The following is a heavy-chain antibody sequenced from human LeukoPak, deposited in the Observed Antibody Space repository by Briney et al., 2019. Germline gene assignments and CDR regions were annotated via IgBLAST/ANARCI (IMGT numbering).Heavy chain of an antibody. D-gene: IGHD3-22*01. CDR2: IIPIFGRT. CDR1: GGTLSTSA. CDR3: AQNPRYYSDTSGYYPFDY. Sequence: SVKVSCKTSGGTLSTSAINWVRQAPGQGLEWMGGIIPIFGRTNYAQKFQGRVTITTDESTSTAYMELRSLRSEDTAVYYCAQNPRYYSDTSGYYPFDYWGQGTLVTVSS. J-gene: IGHJ4*02. V-gene: IGHV1-69*05.